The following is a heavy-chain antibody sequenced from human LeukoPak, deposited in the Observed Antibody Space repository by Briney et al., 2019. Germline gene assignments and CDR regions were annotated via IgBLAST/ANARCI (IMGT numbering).Heavy chain of an antibody. CDR1: GFTFSSYW. D-gene: IGHD6-19*01. Sequence: PGGSLRLSCAASGFTFSSYWMSWVRQAPGKGLEWVANIKQDGSEKYYVDSVKGRFTISRDNAKNSLYLQMNSLRAEDTAVYYCAKGAVADYFDYWGQGTLVTVSS. CDR3: AKGAVADYFDY. J-gene: IGHJ4*02. V-gene: IGHV3-7*03. CDR2: IKQDGSEK.